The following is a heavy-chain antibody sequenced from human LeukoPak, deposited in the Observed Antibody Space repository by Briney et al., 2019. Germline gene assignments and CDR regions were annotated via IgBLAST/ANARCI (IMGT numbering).Heavy chain of an antibody. CDR1: GGSISSGDYY. CDR3: ARDLYYYGSRSYTDP. Sequence: SETLSLTCTVSGGSISSGDYYGSWIPQPPGKGLEGMGYIYYSGSTYYNPSLKSRVTISVDTSKNQFSLKLSSVTAADTAVYYCARDLYYYGSRSYTDPWGQGTLVTVSS. J-gene: IGHJ5*02. V-gene: IGHV4-30-4*08. D-gene: IGHD3-10*01. CDR2: IYYSGST.